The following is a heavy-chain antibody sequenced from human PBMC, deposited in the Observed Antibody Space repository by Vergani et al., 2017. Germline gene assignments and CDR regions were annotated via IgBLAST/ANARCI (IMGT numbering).Heavy chain of an antibody. J-gene: IGHJ3*02. CDR3: ARAEGLRGKGAFDS. CDR2: IYYSGST. D-gene: IGHD3-10*01. Sequence: QVQLQESGPGLVKPSETLSLTCTVSGGSISSYYWSWIRQPPGKGLEWIGYIYYSGSTNYNPSLKSRVTISVDTSKNQFSLKLSSVTGADTAVYYCARAEGLRGKGAFDSWGQGTMVTVSS. CDR1: GGSISSYY. V-gene: IGHV4-59*01.